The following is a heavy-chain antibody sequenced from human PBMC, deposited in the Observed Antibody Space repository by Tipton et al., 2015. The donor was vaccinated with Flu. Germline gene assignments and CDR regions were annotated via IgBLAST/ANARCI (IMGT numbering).Heavy chain of an antibody. CDR2: FYASGTT. V-gene: IGHV4-4*07. CDR3: ARWQALSDLDAKSYYYAFDV. J-gene: IGHJ6*02. Sequence: TLSLTCTVSGASVSSYYWSWIRQSAGGGLECIGRFYASGTTTYNPSLKGRVTMSLDTSKNQFYLKLTSVTAADTGVYYCARWQALSDLDAKSYYYAFDVWGRGASVSVS. CDR1: GASVSSYY. D-gene: IGHD1-1*01.